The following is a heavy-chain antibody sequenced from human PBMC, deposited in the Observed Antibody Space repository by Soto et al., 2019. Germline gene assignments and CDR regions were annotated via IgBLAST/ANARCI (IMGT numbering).Heavy chain of an antibody. J-gene: IGHJ3*02. CDR3: ARVVGYYYDSSRDAFDI. CDR1: GYTFTSYG. CDR2: ISAYNGNT. Sequence: ASEKVSCKASGYTFTSYGISWVRQSPGQGLEWMGWISAYNGNTNYAQKLQGRVTMTTDTSTSTAYMELRSLRSDDTAVYYCARVVGYYYDSSRDAFDIWGQGTMVPVSS. V-gene: IGHV1-18*04. D-gene: IGHD3-22*01.